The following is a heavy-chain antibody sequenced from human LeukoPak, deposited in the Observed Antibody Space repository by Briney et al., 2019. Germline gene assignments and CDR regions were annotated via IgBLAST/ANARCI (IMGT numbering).Heavy chain of an antibody. V-gene: IGHV3-21*04. CDR2: ISSSSSYI. Sequence: KAGGSLRLSCAASGFTFSSYSMNWVRQAPGKGLEWVSSISSSSSYIYYADSVKGRFTISRDNSKNTLYLQMNSLRAEDTAVYYCAKDLGPPRSSGYYRGVYWGQGTLVTVSS. D-gene: IGHD3-22*01. CDR1: GFTFSSYS. J-gene: IGHJ4*02. CDR3: AKDLGPPRSSGYYRGVY.